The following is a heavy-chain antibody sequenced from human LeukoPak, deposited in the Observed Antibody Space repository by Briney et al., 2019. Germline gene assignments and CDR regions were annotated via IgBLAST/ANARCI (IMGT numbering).Heavy chain of an antibody. Sequence: PGGSLRLSCAASGFTFSSYAMHWVRQAPGKGLEWVAVISYDGSNKYYADSVKGRFTISRDNSKNTLYLQMNSLRAEDTAVYYCARRNSISFYFDYWGQGTLVTVSS. D-gene: IGHD3-3*02. CDR2: ISYDGSNK. CDR3: ARRNSISFYFDY. V-gene: IGHV3-30-3*01. CDR1: GFTFSSYA. J-gene: IGHJ4*02.